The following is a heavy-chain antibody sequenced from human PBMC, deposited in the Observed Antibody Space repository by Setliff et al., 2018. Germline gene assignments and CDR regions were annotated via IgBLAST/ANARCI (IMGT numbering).Heavy chain of an antibody. J-gene: IGHJ6*04. V-gene: IGHV4-34*12. CDR3: ARHTISIVDV. CDR1: GGSFSGYY. D-gene: IGHD3-9*01. Sequence: SETLSLTCAVYGGSFSGYYWSWIRQPPGKRLEWIGEIIHSGSTNYNPSLKSRVTISMDTSKNQFSLKVSSVTAADTAVYYCARHTISIVDVWGKGTTVTVSS. CDR2: IIHSGST.